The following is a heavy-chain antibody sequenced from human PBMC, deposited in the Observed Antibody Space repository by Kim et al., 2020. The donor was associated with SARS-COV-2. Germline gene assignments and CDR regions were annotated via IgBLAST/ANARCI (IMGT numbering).Heavy chain of an antibody. J-gene: IGHJ5*02. Sequence: SVKVSCKASGFTFVGSAMQWVRQARGQRLEWIAWIVVANGNTNYAEKFQERVTITSDMSTRTTYMELSSLRSDDTAVYYCAAVRDCSCGGCYYDGLSWFDPWGQGTLVTVSS. D-gene: IGHD2-21*01. CDR1: GFTFVGSA. V-gene: IGHV1-58*02. CDR2: IVVANGNT. CDR3: AAVRDCSCGGCYYDGLSWFDP.